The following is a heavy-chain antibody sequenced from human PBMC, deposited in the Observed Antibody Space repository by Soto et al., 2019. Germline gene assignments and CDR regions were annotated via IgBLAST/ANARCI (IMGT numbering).Heavy chain of an antibody. CDR3: ARDAVGATHFDY. J-gene: IGHJ4*02. D-gene: IGHD1-26*01. V-gene: IGHV4-59*01. CDR2: IYYMGRT. CDR1: SISTYY. Sequence: SETLSLTCTVDSISTYYWNWIRQPPGKGLEWIGYIYYMGRTNYNSSLKSRVTMSIDTSKNQFSLKLRSVTAANTAIYYCARDAVGATHFDYWGQGAPVTVSS.